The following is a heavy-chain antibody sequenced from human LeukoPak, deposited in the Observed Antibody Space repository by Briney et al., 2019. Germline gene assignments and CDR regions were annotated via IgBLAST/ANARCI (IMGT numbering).Heavy chain of an antibody. D-gene: IGHD2-2*02. J-gene: IGHJ4*02. CDR1: GFTFSKYA. V-gene: IGHV3-23*01. CDR2: VNDRGTGT. CDR3: AKGVAVVAFAIDY. Sequence: PGGSLRLSCAASGFTFSKYAMSWVRQAPGKGLEWVSTVNDRGTGTYYADSVKGRFTISRDNSKNTLYLQMNSLRAEDTALYYCAKGVAVVAFAIDYWGQGTLVTVSS.